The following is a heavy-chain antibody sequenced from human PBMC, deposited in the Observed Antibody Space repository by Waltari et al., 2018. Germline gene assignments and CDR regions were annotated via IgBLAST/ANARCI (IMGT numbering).Heavy chain of an antibody. D-gene: IGHD3-22*01. V-gene: IGHV3-23*01. Sequence: EVQLLESGGGLVQPGGSLRLSCAASGFTFSSYAMSWVRQAPGKGLEWVSATTARGGGTYNTDSVKGRFTISSDNSKNTVYLQMNSLRAEDTAIYYCAKGGQDSGYYYSDWGQGTLVTVSS. J-gene: IGHJ4*02. CDR2: TTARGGGT. CDR3: AKGGQDSGYYYSD. CDR1: GFTFSSYA.